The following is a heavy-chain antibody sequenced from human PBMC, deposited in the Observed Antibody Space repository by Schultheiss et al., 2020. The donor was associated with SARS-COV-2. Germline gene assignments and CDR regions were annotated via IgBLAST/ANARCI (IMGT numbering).Heavy chain of an antibody. Sequence: SETLSLTCTVSGGSISSYYWSWIREPAGKGLEWIGRIYTSGSTNYNPSLKSRVTMSVDTSKNQFSLKLSSVTAADTAVYYCARQGWIVGATTLSYYYYMDVWGKGTTVTVSS. V-gene: IGHV4-4*07. CDR3: ARQGWIVGATTLSYYYYMDV. CDR2: IYTSGST. J-gene: IGHJ6*03. CDR1: GGSISSYY. D-gene: IGHD1-26*01.